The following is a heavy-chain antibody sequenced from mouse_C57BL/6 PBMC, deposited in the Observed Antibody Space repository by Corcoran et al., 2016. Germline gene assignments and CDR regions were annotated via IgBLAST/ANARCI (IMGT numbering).Heavy chain of an antibody. CDR2: INPYNGGT. J-gene: IGHJ4*01. Sequence: EVQLQQSGPVLVKPGASVKMSCKASGYTFTDYYMNWVKQSHGKSLEWIGVINPYNGGTSYNQKFKGKATLTVDKSASTAYMELNNLTSEDSAVYYCARGQRDYYAMDYWGQGTSVTVSS. V-gene: IGHV1-19*01. CDR3: ARGQRDYYAMDY. CDR1: GYTFTDYY.